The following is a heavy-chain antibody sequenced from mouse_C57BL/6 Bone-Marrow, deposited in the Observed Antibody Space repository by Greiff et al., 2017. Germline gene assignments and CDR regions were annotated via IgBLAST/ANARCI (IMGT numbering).Heavy chain of an antibody. V-gene: IGHV14-4*01. J-gene: IGHJ2*01. D-gene: IGHD2-4*01. CDR2: IDPENGDT. CDR1: GFNINDDY. CDR3: TIYYDCVYFDY. Sequence: EVQLQQSGAELVRPGASVKLSCTASGFNINDDYMHWVKQRPEQGLEWIGWIDPENGDTEYASKFQGKATITADTSSNTAYLQLSSLTSEDTAVYYCTIYYDCVYFDYWGQGSTLTVSS.